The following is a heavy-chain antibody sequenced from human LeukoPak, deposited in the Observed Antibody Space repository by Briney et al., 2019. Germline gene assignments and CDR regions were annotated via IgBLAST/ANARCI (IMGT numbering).Heavy chain of an antibody. J-gene: IGHJ4*02. CDR2: ITLTGLT. Sequence: SETLSLTCGDSGGSISNTNWWSWGRQPPGRGLEWIGEITLTGLTHYNPSLESRVTLSLDKSKKQLSLNMTSVTAADTAVYYCSRENGAFSPFGYWGQGTLVTVLS. CDR1: GGSISNTNW. CDR3: SRENGAFSPFGY. D-gene: IGHD2-8*01. V-gene: IGHV4-4*02.